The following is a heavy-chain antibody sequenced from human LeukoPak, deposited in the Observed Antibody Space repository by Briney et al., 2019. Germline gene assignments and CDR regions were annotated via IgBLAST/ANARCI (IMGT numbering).Heavy chain of an antibody. Sequence: SQTLSLTCAISGDSVSSNNVAWNWIRQSPSRGLEWLGRTYYRSKWYNDYAVSVKSRIIINPDTSKNQFSLQLNSVTPEDTALYYCARGHYSSFDSWGQGTLVTVSS. CDR2: TYYRSKWYN. D-gene: IGHD2-21*01. V-gene: IGHV6-1*01. J-gene: IGHJ4*02. CDR3: ARGHYSSFDS. CDR1: GDSVSSNNVA.